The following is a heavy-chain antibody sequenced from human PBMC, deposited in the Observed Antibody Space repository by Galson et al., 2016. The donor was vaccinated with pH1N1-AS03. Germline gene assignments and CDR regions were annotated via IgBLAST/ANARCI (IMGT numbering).Heavy chain of an antibody. CDR3: ASAIAAAGSS. D-gene: IGHD6-13*01. Sequence: SLRLSCAASGFTFNTYWMHWVRQAPGKGLEWVANIKQDGSEKYYVDSVKGRFTISRDNAKNSLYLQMNSLRAEDTAVYYCASAIAAAGSSWGQWITVIVSS. CDR2: IKQDGSEK. CDR1: GFTFNTYW. J-gene: IGHJ6*02. V-gene: IGHV3-7*01.